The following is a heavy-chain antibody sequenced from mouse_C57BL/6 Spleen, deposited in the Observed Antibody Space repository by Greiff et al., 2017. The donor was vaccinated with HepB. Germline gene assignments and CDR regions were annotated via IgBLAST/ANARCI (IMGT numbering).Heavy chain of an antibody. J-gene: IGHJ4*01. CDR1: GYTFTSYW. D-gene: IGHD1-1*01. CDR3: AGIYYGSSSPYAMDY. V-gene: IGHV1-55*01. Sequence: QVQLQQSGAELVKPGASVKMSCKASGYTFTSYWITWVKQRPGQGLEWIGDIYPGSGSTNYNEKFKSKATLTVDTSSSTAYMQLSSLTSEDSAVYYCAGIYYGSSSPYAMDYWGQGTSVTVSS. CDR2: IYPGSGST.